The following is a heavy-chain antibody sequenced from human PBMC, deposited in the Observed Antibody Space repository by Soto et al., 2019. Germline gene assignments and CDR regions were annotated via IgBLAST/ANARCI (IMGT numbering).Heavy chain of an antibody. D-gene: IGHD2-21*02. CDR2: IWYDGSNK. V-gene: IGHV3-33*01. CDR3: ARGEGVVTASSDY. CDR1: GFTFSSYG. Sequence: QVQLVESGGGVVQPGRSLRLSCAASGFTFSSYGMHWVRQAPGKGLEWVAVIWYDGSNKYYADSVKGRFTISRDNSKNTLYLQMNSLRAEDTAVYYCARGEGVVTASSDYWGQGTLVTVCS. J-gene: IGHJ4*02.